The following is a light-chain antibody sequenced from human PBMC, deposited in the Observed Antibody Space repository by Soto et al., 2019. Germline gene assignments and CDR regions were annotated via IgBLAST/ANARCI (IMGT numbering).Light chain of an antibody. CDR3: QQYNNWPCT. CDR2: GAS. J-gene: IGKJ1*01. V-gene: IGKV3-15*01. Sequence: EIVMTQSPATLSVSPGERATLSCRASQSVSSNLAWYQQKPGQAPRLLIYGASTRATGIPARFSGSGSGTEFPITISSLQSEDFAVYYCQQYNNWPCTFGQGTKVEIK. CDR1: QSVSSN.